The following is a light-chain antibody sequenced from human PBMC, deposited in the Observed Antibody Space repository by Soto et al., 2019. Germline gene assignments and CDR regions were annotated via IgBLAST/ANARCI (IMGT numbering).Light chain of an antibody. CDR1: QGIRND. CDR3: QQYHIYSGT. CDR2: KAS. Sequence: IQMTQSPSSLSASVGDIVTITFRASQGIRNDLGWYQQKPGKAPKLLIYKASSLESGVPSRFSGSGSGTEFTLTISSLQPDDFATYYCQQYHIYSGTFGQGTKVDIK. V-gene: IGKV1-5*03. J-gene: IGKJ1*01.